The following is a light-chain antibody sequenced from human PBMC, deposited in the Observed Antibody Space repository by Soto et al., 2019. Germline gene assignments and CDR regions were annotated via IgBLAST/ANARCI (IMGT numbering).Light chain of an antibody. V-gene: IGLV1-44*01. CDR1: TSNIGENT. CDR2: VTD. CDR3: AAWDVTLNGHV. Sequence: QSVLTQPPSVSGTLGQGVTISCSGSTSNIGENTVAWFQQLPGTAPNALIYVTDSRPSGVPDRFSGSKSCTSAYLAISGLQSEDEADYYCAAWDVTLNGHVFGTGTKLTVL. J-gene: IGLJ1*01.